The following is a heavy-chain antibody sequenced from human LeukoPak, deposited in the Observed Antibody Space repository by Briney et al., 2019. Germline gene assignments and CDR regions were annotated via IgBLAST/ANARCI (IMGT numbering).Heavy chain of an antibody. CDR3: ARGGSGWSRDY. CDR2: INPDTGNT. D-gene: IGHD6-19*01. J-gene: IGHJ4*02. CDR1: GYTFTYYG. Sequence: ASLKVSCKASGYTFTYYGLGWVRQAPGQGLEWMGRINPDTGNTHYEQKFQGRATMTTDTSTSTAYMELSSLRSDDTAVYYCARGGSGWSRDYWGQGTLVTVSS. V-gene: IGHV1-18*01.